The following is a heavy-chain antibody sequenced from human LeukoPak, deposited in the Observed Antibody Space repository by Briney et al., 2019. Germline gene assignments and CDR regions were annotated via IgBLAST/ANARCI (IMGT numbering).Heavy chain of an antibody. CDR3: AKDQQSISYSP. J-gene: IGHJ5*02. CDR2: IYSGGST. CDR1: GFTVSSNY. V-gene: IGHV3-53*01. D-gene: IGHD4-11*01. Sequence: GGSLRLSCAASGFTVSSNYMSWVRQAPGKGLEWVSVIYSGGSTYYADSVKGRFTISRDNSKNTLYLQMNSLRAEDTAIYYCAKDQQSISYSPWGQGTLVTVSS.